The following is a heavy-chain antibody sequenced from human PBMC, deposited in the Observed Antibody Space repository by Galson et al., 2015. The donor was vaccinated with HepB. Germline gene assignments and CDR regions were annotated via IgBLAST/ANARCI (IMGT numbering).Heavy chain of an antibody. J-gene: IGHJ4*02. CDR2: IGSGDNT. CDR3: AKDRVHYESSGYGD. Sequence: SLRLSCAASGFTFSSYAMNWVRQAPGKGLEWVSVIGSGDNTHYADSVKGRFTISRDNSKNTLYLQMNSLRVEDTAIYYCAKDRVHYESSGYGDWGQGTLVTVSS. CDR1: GFTFSSYA. D-gene: IGHD3-22*01. V-gene: IGHV3-23*01.